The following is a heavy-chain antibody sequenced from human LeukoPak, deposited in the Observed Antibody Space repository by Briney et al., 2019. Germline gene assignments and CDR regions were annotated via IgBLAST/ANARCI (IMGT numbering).Heavy chain of an antibody. CDR1: GFTVSSNY. Sequence: GGSLRLSCAASGFTVSSNYMSWVRQAPGKGLEWVSVIYSGGSTYYADSVKGRFTISRDNSKNTLYLQMNSLRAEDTAVYYCARDKTSLGYSYALFDYWGQGTLVTASS. J-gene: IGHJ4*02. CDR2: IYSGGST. CDR3: ARDKTSLGYSYALFDY. D-gene: IGHD5-18*01. V-gene: IGHV3-53*01.